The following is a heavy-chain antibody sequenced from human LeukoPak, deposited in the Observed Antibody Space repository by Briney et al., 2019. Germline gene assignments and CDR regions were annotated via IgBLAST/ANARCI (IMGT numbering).Heavy chain of an antibody. Sequence: GGSLRLSCAASGFTFSNAWMSWVRQAPGKGLEWVGRIKSKTDGGTTDYAAPVKGRFTISRDDSKNTLYLQMNSLKTEDTAVYYCTTGEAYSSSWSYYYYYGMDVWGQGTTVTVSS. V-gene: IGHV3-15*01. CDR2: IKSKTDGGTT. CDR1: GFTFSNAW. J-gene: IGHJ6*02. CDR3: TTGEAYSSSWSYYYYYGMDV. D-gene: IGHD6-13*01.